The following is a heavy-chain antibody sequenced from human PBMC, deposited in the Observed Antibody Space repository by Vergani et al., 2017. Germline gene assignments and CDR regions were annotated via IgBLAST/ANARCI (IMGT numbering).Heavy chain of an antibody. CDR1: GYTLTELS. CDR2: FDPEDGET. Sequence: QVQLVQSGAEVKKPGASVKVSCKVSGYTLTELSMHWVRQAPGKGLEWMGGFDPEDGETLYEKKFQGRVTMTEDTSTDTAYMELSSLRSEETAVYYCATALELRPYFDYWGQGTLVTVSS. J-gene: IGHJ4*02. CDR3: ATALELRPYFDY. V-gene: IGHV1-24*01. D-gene: IGHD1-7*01.